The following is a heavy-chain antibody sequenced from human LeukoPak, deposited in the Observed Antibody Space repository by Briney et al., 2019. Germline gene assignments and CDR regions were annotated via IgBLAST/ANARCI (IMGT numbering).Heavy chain of an antibody. CDR1: GFSFSSYA. CDR3: AKDRGGYSYYYGMDV. D-gene: IGHD5-18*01. V-gene: IGHV3-23*01. J-gene: IGHJ6*02. CDR2: ISGSAGST. Sequence: GGSLKLSCAASGFSFSSYAMNWVRQAPGKGLEWVSSISGSAGSTNYADSVKGRFTISRDNPKNTLHLQMNSLRTEDTAVYYCAKDRGGYSYYYGMDVWGQGTTVTVSS.